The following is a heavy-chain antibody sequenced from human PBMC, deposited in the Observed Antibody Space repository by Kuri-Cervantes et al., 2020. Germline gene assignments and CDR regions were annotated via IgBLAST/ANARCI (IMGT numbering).Heavy chain of an antibody. CDR1: GGSISSSSYY. V-gene: IGHV4-39*01. CDR2: IYYSGST. CDR3: ARHRLEWGSGSRYYYGMDV. Sequence: SETLSLTCTVSGGSISSSSYYWGWIRQPPGKGLEWIGSIYYSGSTYYNPSLKSRVTISVDTSKNQFSLKLSSVTAADPAVYYCARHRLEWGSGSRYYYGMDVWGQGTTVTVSS. J-gene: IGHJ6*02. D-gene: IGHD3-10*01.